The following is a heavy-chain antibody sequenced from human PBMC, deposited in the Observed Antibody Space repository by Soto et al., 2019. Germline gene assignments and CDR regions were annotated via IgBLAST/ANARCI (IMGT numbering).Heavy chain of an antibody. CDR1: GGSISSGGYS. D-gene: IGHD1-26*01. V-gene: IGHV4-30-2*02. CDR2: IYHSGST. Sequence: SETLSLTCAVSGGSISSGGYSWSWIRQPPGKGLEWIGYIYHSGSTYYNPSLKSRVTMAVDTSKRHFSLKLTSLTAADTAVYYCARYGGTYYVYWGQGALVTVSS. CDR3: ARYGGTYYVY. J-gene: IGHJ4*02.